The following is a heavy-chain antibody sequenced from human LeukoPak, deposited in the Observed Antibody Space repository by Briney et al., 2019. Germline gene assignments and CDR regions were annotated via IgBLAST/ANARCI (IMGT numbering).Heavy chain of an antibody. Sequence: PSETLSLTCTVSGGSISSYYWSWIRQPPGKGLEWIGYIYYSGSTNYNPSLKSRVTISVDTSKNQFSLKLSSVTAADTAVYYCARGYYDFWSGYYTQGYNWFDSWGQGTLVTVSS. J-gene: IGHJ5*01. CDR3: ARGYYDFWSGYYTQGYNWFDS. CDR1: GGSISSYY. D-gene: IGHD3-3*01. CDR2: IYYSGST. V-gene: IGHV4-59*12.